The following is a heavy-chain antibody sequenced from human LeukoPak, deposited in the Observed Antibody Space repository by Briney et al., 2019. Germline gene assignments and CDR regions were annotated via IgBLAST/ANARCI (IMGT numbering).Heavy chain of an antibody. J-gene: IGHJ6*03. Sequence: GASVKVSCKASGYTFTSYGISWVRQAPGKGLEWMGGFDPEDGETIYAQKFQGRVTMTEDTSTDTAYMELSSLRSEDTAVYYCATRVPAARYYYYYYMDVWGKGTTVTISS. D-gene: IGHD2-2*01. CDR1: GYTFTSYG. CDR3: ATRVPAARYYYYYYMDV. CDR2: FDPEDGET. V-gene: IGHV1-24*01.